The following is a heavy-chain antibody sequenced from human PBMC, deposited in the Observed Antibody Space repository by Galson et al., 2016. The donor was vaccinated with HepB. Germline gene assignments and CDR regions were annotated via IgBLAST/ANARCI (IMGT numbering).Heavy chain of an antibody. CDR2: ISTYNGNT. CDR3: ARVDYDILTGDYRDWFDP. Sequence: SVKVSCKASGYTFTKYGISWVRQAPGQGLEWMGWISTYNGNTNYAQILLGRVTMTRDTSTSTAYMELRSLRSDDTAVYYCARVDYDILTGDYRDWFDPWGQGTLVTVSS. V-gene: IGHV1-18*01. J-gene: IGHJ5*02. CDR1: GYTFTKYG. D-gene: IGHD3-9*01.